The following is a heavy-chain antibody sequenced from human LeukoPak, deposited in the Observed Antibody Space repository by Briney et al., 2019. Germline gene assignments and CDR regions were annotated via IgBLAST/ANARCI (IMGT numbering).Heavy chain of an antibody. CDR2: IYHSGST. D-gene: IGHD4-17*01. CDR1: GYSISSGYY. V-gene: IGHV4-38-2*02. J-gene: IGHJ4*02. Sequence: SETLSLTCTVSGYSISSGYYWGWIWRPPGKGLEWIGSIYHSGSTYYNPSLKSRVTISVDTSKNQFSLKLSSVTAADTAVYYCATAPRNDYAYYWGQGTLVTVSS. CDR3: ATAPRNDYAYY.